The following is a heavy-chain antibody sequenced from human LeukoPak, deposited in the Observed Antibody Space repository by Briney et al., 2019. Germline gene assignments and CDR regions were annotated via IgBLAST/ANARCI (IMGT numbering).Heavy chain of an antibody. V-gene: IGHV3-48*01. CDR1: GFTFSSYN. J-gene: IGHJ4*02. CDR2: ISSSSSTI. Sequence: GGSLRLSCAASGFTFSSYNMNWVRQAPGKGLEWVSYISSSSSTIYYGDSVKGRFTISRDNAKNSLYLQMSSLRAEDTAVYYCARVQYYYGSSGQGAYDYWGQGTLVTVSS. D-gene: IGHD3-22*01. CDR3: ARVQYYYGSSGQGAYDY.